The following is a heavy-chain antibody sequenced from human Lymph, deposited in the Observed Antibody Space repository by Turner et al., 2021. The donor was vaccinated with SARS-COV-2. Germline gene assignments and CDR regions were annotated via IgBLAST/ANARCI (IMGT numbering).Heavy chain of an antibody. J-gene: IGHJ4*02. D-gene: IGHD4-17*01. V-gene: IGHV3-21*01. CDR1: GVPFSTYS. CDR3: ARDIPTTADYFDY. Sequence: EVQLVESGGGLVKPGGSLSLSCAASGVPFSTYSMNWVRQAPGKGLEWISSISSSSSYIYYADSVKGRFTISRDDAKNSLYLQMNSLRAEDTAVYYCARDIPTTADYFDYWGQGTLVTVSS. CDR2: ISSSSSYI.